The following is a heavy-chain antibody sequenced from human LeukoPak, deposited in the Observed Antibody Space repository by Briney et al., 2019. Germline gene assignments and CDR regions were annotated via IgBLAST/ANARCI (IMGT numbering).Heavy chain of an antibody. CDR2: VHHSGST. J-gene: IGHJ4*02. D-gene: IGHD5-12*01. Sequence: PSETLSLTCGVYGGSFSGYYWSWIRQPPGKGLEWIGEVHHSGSTIYNPSLKSRVTISVDTSKNQFSLKLSSVTAADTAVYYYAIGYSGFDARGLDHWGQGTLVTVSS. CDR3: AIGYSGFDARGLDH. CDR1: GGSFSGYY. V-gene: IGHV4-34*01.